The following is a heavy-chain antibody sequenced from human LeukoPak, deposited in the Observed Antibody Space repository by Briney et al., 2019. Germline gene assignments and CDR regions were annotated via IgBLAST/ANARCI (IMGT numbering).Heavy chain of an antibody. Sequence: ASVKVSCKASGYTFTGYYMHWVRQAPGQGLEWMGWINPNSGGTNYAQKFQGRVTMTRDTSISTAYMELSRLRSDDTAVYYCAREGAHRLENTRKGTFDPWGQGTLVTVSS. J-gene: IGHJ5*02. CDR2: INPNSGGT. D-gene: IGHD1-1*01. CDR3: AREGAHRLENTRKGTFDP. V-gene: IGHV1-2*02. CDR1: GYTFTGYY.